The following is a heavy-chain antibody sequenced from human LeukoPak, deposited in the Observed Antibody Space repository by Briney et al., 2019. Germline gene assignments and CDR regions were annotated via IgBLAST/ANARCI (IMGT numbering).Heavy chain of an antibody. Sequence: ASVKVSCKASGYTFTTYDINWVRQATGQGLEWMGWMNPSSGNTGYAQKFQGRVTMTRNTSMSTAYMELNSLRSEDTAVYYCARANYYGSGKKDLDYWGQGTLVTVSS. CDR1: GYTFTTYD. D-gene: IGHD3-10*01. J-gene: IGHJ4*02. CDR3: ARANYYGSGKKDLDY. V-gene: IGHV1-8*01. CDR2: MNPSSGNT.